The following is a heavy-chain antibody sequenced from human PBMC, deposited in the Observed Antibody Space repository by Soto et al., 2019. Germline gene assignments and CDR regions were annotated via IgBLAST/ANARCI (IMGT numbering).Heavy chain of an antibody. J-gene: IGHJ3*02. CDR3: ARRHIVVVTASLGLVGAFDI. Sequence: EVQLVESGGGLVKPGGSLRLSCAASGFTFSSYSMNWVRQAPGKGLEWVSSISSSSSYIYYADSVKGRFTISRDNAKNSLYLQMNSLRAEDTAVYYCARRHIVVVTASLGLVGAFDIWGQGTMVTVSS. CDR2: ISSSSSYI. V-gene: IGHV3-21*01. D-gene: IGHD2-21*02. CDR1: GFTFSSYS.